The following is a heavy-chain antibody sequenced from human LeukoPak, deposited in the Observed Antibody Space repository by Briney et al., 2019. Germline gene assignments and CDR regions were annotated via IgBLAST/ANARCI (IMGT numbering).Heavy chain of an antibody. Sequence: PSETLSLTCTVSGGSISSSSYYWGRIRQPPGKGLEWIGSIYYSGSTYYNPSLKSRVTISVDTSKNQFSLKLSSVTAADTAVYYCASQPGYYDSSGYYYRFDPWGQGTLVTVSS. D-gene: IGHD3-22*01. CDR1: GGSISSSSYY. CDR3: ASQPGYYDSSGYYYRFDP. CDR2: IYYSGST. V-gene: IGHV4-39*01. J-gene: IGHJ5*02.